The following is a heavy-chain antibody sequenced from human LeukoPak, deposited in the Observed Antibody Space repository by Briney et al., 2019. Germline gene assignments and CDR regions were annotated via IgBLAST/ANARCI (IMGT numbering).Heavy chain of an antibody. Sequence: GRSLRLSCAASGFTFSSYAMHWVRQAPGKGLEWVAVISYDGSNKYYADSVKGRFTISRDNSKNTLYLQMNSLRAEDTAVYYCARESYSSSWSPYYYYYMDVWGKGTTVTVSS. V-gene: IGHV3-30*01. CDR3: ARESYSSSWSPYYYYYMDV. J-gene: IGHJ6*03. CDR1: GFTFSSYA. CDR2: ISYDGSNK. D-gene: IGHD6-13*01.